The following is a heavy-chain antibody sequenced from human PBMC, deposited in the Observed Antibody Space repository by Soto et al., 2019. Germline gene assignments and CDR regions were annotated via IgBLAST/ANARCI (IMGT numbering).Heavy chain of an antibody. V-gene: IGHV3-21*01. CDR3: ARDGPTLSSGCLGY. CDR2: ISSSSSYI. J-gene: IGHJ4*02. Sequence: EVQLVESGGGLVKPGGSLRLSCAASGFTFSSYSMNWVRQAPGKGLEWVSSISSSSSYIYYADSVKGRFTISRDNAKNSLSLQMNSLRAEDTAVYYCARDGPTLSSGCLGYWGQGTLVTVSS. CDR1: GFTFSSYS. D-gene: IGHD6-19*01.